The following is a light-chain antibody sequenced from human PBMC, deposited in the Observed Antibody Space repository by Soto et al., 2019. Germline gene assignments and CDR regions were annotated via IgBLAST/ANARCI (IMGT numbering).Light chain of an antibody. V-gene: IGKV1-5*03. J-gene: IGKJ1*01. CDR3: QQYNRGVT. CDR1: QTVSPW. Sequence: DIHMTQSPATLSASVGDRVTITCRASQTVSPWLAWYQQKPGAAPHLLIYKVSNLESRVPSRFSGSGSGADFTLTINGLQPDDFATYYCQQYNRGVTFGPVTKVEIK. CDR2: KVS.